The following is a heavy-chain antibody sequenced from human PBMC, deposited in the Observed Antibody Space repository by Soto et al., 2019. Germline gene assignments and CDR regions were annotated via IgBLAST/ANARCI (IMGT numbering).Heavy chain of an antibody. CDR2: IYPGDSDT. D-gene: IGHD2-8*01. J-gene: IGHJ6*02. CDR1: GYSFTSYW. CDR3: ARQDCTNGVCRYYCMDV. Sequence: LGESLKISCKGSGYSFTSYWIGWVRQMPGKGLEWMGIIYPGDSDTRYSPSFQGQVTISADKSISTAYLQWSSLKASDTAMYYCARQDCTNGVCRYYCMDVWGRGITVTVSS. V-gene: IGHV5-51*01.